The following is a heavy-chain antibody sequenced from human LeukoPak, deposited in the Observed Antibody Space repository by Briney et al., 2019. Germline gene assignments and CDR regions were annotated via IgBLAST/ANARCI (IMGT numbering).Heavy chain of an antibody. V-gene: IGHV3-30*04. D-gene: IGHD3-9*01. CDR2: ISYDGSNK. Sequence: GRSLRLSCAASGFTSSSYAMHWVRQAPGKGLEWVAVISYDGSNKYYADSVKGRFTTSRDNSKNTLYLQMNSLRAEDTAVYYCARGDYDILTGYPIPLDYWGQGTLVTVSS. CDR1: GFTSSSYA. J-gene: IGHJ4*02. CDR3: ARGDYDILTGYPIPLDY.